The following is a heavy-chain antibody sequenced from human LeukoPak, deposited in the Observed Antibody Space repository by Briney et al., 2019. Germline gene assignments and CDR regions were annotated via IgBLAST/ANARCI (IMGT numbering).Heavy chain of an antibody. D-gene: IGHD3-3*01. J-gene: IGHJ4*02. CDR2: FDPENAEI. CDR1: GNTLRELP. CDR3: ATRGSDFWSGFDF. Sequence: APVKVSCKLSGNTLRELPIQWVRQAGGKGLEWMAGFDPENAEIVYAQKLQGRVTMTEDTSTNTAYMELTSLTSDDTAVYYCATRGSDFWSGFDFWGQGTQVTVSS. V-gene: IGHV1-24*01.